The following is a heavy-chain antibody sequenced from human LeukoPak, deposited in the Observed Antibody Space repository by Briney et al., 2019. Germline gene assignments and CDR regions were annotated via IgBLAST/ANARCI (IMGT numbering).Heavy chain of an antibody. CDR1: GFTFSSYG. V-gene: IGHV3-30*18. Sequence: HTGGSLRLSCAASGFTFSSYGMHWVRQAPGKGLEWVAVISYDGSNKYYADSVKGRFTISRDNSKNTLYLQMNSLRAEDTAVYYCAKDRVTMVRGQYDYWGQGTLVTVSS. D-gene: IGHD3-10*01. CDR3: AKDRVTMVRGQYDY. CDR2: ISYDGSNK. J-gene: IGHJ4*02.